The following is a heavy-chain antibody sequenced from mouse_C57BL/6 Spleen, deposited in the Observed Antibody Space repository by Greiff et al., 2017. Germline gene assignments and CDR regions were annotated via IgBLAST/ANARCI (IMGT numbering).Heavy chain of an antibody. CDR3: ARRRELGTYYFDY. Sequence: EVMLVESGGGLVKPGGSLKLSCAASGFTFSDYGMHWVRQAPEKGLEWVAYISSGSSTIYYADTVKGRFTISRDNAKNTLFLQMTSLRSEDTAMYYCARRRELGTYYFDYWGQGTTLTVSS. J-gene: IGHJ2*01. V-gene: IGHV5-17*01. D-gene: IGHD4-1*01. CDR1: GFTFSDYG. CDR2: ISSGSSTI.